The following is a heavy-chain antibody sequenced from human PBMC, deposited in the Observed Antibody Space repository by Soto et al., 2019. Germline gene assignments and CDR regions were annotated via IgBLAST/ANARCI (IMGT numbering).Heavy chain of an antibody. CDR1: GFIFSSHW. CDR3: AKDLRWRPGY. D-gene: IGHD6-6*01. J-gene: IGHJ4*02. V-gene: IGHV3-23*01. Sequence: GGSLRLSCAASGFIFSSHWMTWVRQAPGKGLEWVSAISGSGGSTYYADSVKGRFTISRDNSKNTLYLQMNSLRAEDTAVYYCAKDLRWRPGYWGQGTLVTVSS. CDR2: ISGSGGST.